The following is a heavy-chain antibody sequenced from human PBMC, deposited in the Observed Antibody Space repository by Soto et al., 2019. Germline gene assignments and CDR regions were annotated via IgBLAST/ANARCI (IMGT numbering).Heavy chain of an antibody. V-gene: IGHV3-7*01. CDR3: ARKGRNYDFWSGYYMVDY. J-gene: IGHJ4*02. CDR1: GFTFSSYR. D-gene: IGHD3-3*01. Sequence: EVQLVESGGGLVQPGGSLRLSCAASGFTFSSYRMSWVRQAPGKGLEWVANIKQDGSEKYYVDSVKGRFTISRDNAKNSLYPQMNSLRAEDTAVYYCARKGRNYDFWSGYYMVDYWGQGTLVTVSS. CDR2: IKQDGSEK.